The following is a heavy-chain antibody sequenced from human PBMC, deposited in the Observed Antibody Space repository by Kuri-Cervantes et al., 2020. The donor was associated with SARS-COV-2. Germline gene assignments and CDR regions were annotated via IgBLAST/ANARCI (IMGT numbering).Heavy chain of an antibody. V-gene: IGHV3-43*02. Sequence: GESLKISCAASGFTFDDYAMHWVRQAPGKGLEWVSLISGDGGSTYYADSVKGRFTISRDNAKNSLYLQMNSLRAEDTAVYYCARDLHYDILTGYYNLWGQGTLVTVSS. CDR2: ISGDGGST. J-gene: IGHJ4*02. D-gene: IGHD3-9*01. CDR1: GFTFDDYA. CDR3: ARDLHYDILTGYYNL.